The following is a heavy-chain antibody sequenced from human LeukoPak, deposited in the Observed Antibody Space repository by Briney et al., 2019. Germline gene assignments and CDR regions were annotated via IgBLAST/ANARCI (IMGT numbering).Heavy chain of an antibody. J-gene: IGHJ4*02. CDR1: GGSFSGYY. Sequence: SETLSLTCAVYGGSFSGYYWSWIRQPPGKGLEWIGEINHSGSTNCNPSLKSRVTISVDTSKNQFSLKLSSVTAADTAVYYCARRATWIQLWFGYWGQGTLVTVSS. V-gene: IGHV4-34*01. CDR2: INHSGST. D-gene: IGHD5-18*01. CDR3: ARRATWIQLWFGY.